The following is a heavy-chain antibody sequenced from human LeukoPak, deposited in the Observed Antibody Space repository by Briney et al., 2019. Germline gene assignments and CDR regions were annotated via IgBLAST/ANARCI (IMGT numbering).Heavy chain of an antibody. CDR1: GGSVSGYY. V-gene: IGHV4-59*02. Sequence: SETLSLTCIVSGGSVSGYYWSWIRQPPGKGLEWVGYIYYSGSTNYNPSLKSRVTISVDTSKNQFSLKLSSVTAADTAVYYCAVGLGIAVAPGAFDIWGQGTMVTVSS. J-gene: IGHJ3*02. D-gene: IGHD6-19*01. CDR2: IYYSGST. CDR3: AVGLGIAVAPGAFDI.